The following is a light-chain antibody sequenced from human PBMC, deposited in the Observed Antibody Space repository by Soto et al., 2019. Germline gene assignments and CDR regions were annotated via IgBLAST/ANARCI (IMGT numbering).Light chain of an antibody. V-gene: IGLV2-23*02. CDR3: CSYAGSSILV. J-gene: IGLJ3*02. CDR1: GSDVGNYNL. CDR2: EVN. Sequence: QSALTQPASVSGSLGQSITISCSGSGSDVGNYNLVSWYQQQPGKAPKLIIYEVNKAPSGVSNRFSGSKSGNTASLTISGLQPDDESHYYCCSYAGSSILVFGGGTKVTVL.